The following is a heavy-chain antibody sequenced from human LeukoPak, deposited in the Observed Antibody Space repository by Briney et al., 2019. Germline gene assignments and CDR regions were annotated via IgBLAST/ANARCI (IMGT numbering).Heavy chain of an antibody. CDR3: AREKELGIVANWYFDL. Sequence: AASVKVSCKASGGTFSNYAISWVRQAPGQGLEWMGRIIPIFGIANYAQRFQGRVTITADKSTSTACMELSSLRSEDTAVYYCAREKELGIVANWYFDLWGRATLVTVSS. CDR2: IIPIFGIA. CDR1: GGTFSNYA. V-gene: IGHV1-69*04. D-gene: IGHD5-12*01. J-gene: IGHJ2*01.